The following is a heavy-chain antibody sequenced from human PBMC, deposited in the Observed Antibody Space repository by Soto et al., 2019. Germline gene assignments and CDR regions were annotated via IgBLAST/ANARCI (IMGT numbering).Heavy chain of an antibody. CDR2: IIPNCGTA. J-gene: IGHJ4*02. D-gene: IGHD1-26*01. CDR1: GVTFSSYS. CDR3: ASEWELRYFDY. Sequence: ASVKVSCKASGVTFSSYSINWVRQAPGQGLEWMGGIIPNCGTANYAQKFQGRVTITADTSTSTAYMELSSLRSEDTAVYYCASEWELRYFDYWGQGTMVTVSS. V-gene: IGHV1-69*06.